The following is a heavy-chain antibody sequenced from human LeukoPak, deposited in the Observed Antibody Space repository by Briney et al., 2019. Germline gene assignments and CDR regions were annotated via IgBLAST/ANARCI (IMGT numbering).Heavy chain of an antibody. D-gene: IGHD3-22*01. CDR2: ISGSGGST. J-gene: IGHJ4*02. V-gene: IGHV3-23*01. CDR1: GFTFSSYA. Sequence: GGSLRLSCAASGFTFSSYAMSWVRQAPGKGLEWVSAISGSGGSTYYADSVKGRFTISRDNSKNTLYLQMNSLRAEDTAIYFCAKNRAVYYYDSSRGPIDYWGQGTLVTVSS. CDR3: AKNRAVYYYDSSRGPIDY.